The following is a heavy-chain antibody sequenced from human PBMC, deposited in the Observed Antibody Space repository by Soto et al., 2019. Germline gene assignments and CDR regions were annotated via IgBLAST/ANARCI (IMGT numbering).Heavy chain of an antibody. J-gene: IGHJ4*02. D-gene: IGHD4-17*01. V-gene: IGHV3-9*02. Sequence: EVQLVESGGGLVQPGRSLRLSCVASGFTADDYALHWVRQAPGKGLEWVSGISSNSDTIHYADSVKGRCTISRDNAKNALLLQMNSLRPDDTAVYYCAKEMKWGGMTTIHYFDSWGQGTLVTVSS. CDR3: AKEMKWGGMTTIHYFDS. CDR2: ISSNSDTI. CDR1: GFTADDYA.